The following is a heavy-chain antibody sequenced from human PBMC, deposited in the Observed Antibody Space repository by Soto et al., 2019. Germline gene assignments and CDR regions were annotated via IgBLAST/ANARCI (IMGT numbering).Heavy chain of an antibody. V-gene: IGHV5-51*01. D-gene: IGHD1-26*01. CDR3: ARQQIPGELTAFDI. Sequence: PGESLKISCKGSGYNFASFWIGWVRQMPGKGLEWMGIIYPDDSDTRYRPSFQGQVTISADKSISTAYLQWSSLKAADTATYYCARQQIPGELTAFDIWGRGTMVTVS. CDR2: IYPDDSDT. J-gene: IGHJ3*02. CDR1: GYNFASFW.